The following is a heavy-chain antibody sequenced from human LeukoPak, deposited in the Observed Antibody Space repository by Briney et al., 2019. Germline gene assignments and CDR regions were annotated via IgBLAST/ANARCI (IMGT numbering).Heavy chain of an antibody. Sequence: PSETLSLTCTVSGYSISSAYYWGWIRQPPGKGLEWIGSIYHSGSTYYNPSLKSRVTISVDTSKNQFSLKLSSVTAADTAVYYCARLEYGTNYFDYWGQGTLVTVSS. CDR3: ARLEYGTNYFDY. D-gene: IGHD2-8*01. J-gene: IGHJ4*02. CDR1: GYSISSAYY. CDR2: IYHSGST. V-gene: IGHV4-38-2*02.